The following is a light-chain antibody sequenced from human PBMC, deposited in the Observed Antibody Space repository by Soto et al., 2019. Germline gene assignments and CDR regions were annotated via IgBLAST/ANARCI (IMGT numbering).Light chain of an antibody. CDR2: AAS. CDR1: QGIAGW. Sequence: DVLMTQSPSSVSASVGDRVTITCRASQGIAGWLAWYQQKPGKAPKLLIYAASTLQSGDPSRFSGSGSGTDFTLTISDLQPEEFATYYCQQANSFPRTFGPGTKVYI. J-gene: IGKJ3*01. V-gene: IGKV1-12*01. CDR3: QQANSFPRT.